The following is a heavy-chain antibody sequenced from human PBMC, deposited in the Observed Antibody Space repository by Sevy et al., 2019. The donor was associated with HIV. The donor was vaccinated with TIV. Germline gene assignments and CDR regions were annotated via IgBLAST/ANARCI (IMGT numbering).Heavy chain of an antibody. V-gene: IGHV3-23*01. CDR2: IRGSGYLT. CDR1: GFTFSSYA. Sequence: GGSLRLSCAASGFTFSSYAMSWVRQAPGKGLEWVSAIRGSGYLTYYTDSMKGRFTISRDNSKNTLYLQMTSLRAEDTAVYYCAKEGGGYYYDSSGLFDYWGQGTLVTVSS. D-gene: IGHD3-22*01. CDR3: AKEGGGYYYDSSGLFDY. J-gene: IGHJ4*02.